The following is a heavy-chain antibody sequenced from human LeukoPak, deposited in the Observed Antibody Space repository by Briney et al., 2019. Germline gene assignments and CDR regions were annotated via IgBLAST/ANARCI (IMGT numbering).Heavy chain of an antibody. CDR2: ISLGTSDT. CDR1: GFTFSSHT. J-gene: IGHJ4*02. D-gene: IGHD5-18*01. V-gene: IGHV3-23*01. Sequence: GGSLRLSCVASGFTFSSHTMSWVRQAPGKGLEWVSGISLGTSDTYYADSVKGRFTISRGNSRTTLYLQMNSLRAEDTAVYYCAKRLLYSYGPGFDYWGQGTLVTVSS. CDR3: AKRLLYSYGPGFDY.